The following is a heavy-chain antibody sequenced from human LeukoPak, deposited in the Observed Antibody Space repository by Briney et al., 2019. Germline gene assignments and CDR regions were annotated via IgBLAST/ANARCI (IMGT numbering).Heavy chain of an antibody. J-gene: IGHJ4*02. CDR3: ARDTSGYSSGWYPAC. Sequence: GGSLRLSCAAPGFTFSSYWMHWVRQAPGKGLVWVSRINSDGSSTSYADSVKGRFTISRDNARNTLYLQMNSLRAEDTAVYYCARDTSGYSSGWYPACWGQGTLVTASS. CDR2: INSDGSST. CDR1: GFTFSSYW. D-gene: IGHD6-19*01. V-gene: IGHV3-74*01.